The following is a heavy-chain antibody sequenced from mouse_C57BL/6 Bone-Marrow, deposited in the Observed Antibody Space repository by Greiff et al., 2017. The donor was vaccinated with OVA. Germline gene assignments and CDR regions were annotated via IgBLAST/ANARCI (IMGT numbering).Heavy chain of an antibody. J-gene: IGHJ1*03. CDR3: ARKEDFDV. CDR2: ISSGSSTI. CDR1: GFTFSDYG. V-gene: IGHV5-17*01. Sequence: DVMLVESGGGLVKPGGSLKLSCAASGFTFSDYGMHWVRQAPEKGLEWVAYISSGSSTIYYADTVKGRFTSSRDNAKNTLVLQMTRLRSEDTAMYDCARKEDFDVWGTGTTVTVSS.